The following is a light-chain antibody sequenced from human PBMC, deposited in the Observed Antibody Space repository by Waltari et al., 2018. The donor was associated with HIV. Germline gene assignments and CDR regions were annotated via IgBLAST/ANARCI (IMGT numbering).Light chain of an antibody. CDR3: SSYANTNTVI. CDR2: EVT. J-gene: IGLJ2*01. V-gene: IGLV2-14*01. Sequence: QHPGKAPRLMIHEVTKRASGTSTRFSGSKSGKTAYLTISGLQSEDEGVYYCSSYANTNTVIFGGGTKLTVL.